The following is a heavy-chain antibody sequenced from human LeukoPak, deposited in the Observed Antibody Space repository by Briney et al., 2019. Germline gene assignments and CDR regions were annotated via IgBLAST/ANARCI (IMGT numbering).Heavy chain of an antibody. J-gene: IGHJ4*02. CDR3: ARAANYYDSSGYYYLFDY. V-gene: IGHV1-69*04. CDR1: GYTFTSYD. Sequence: SVKVSCKASGYTFTSYDISWVRQAPGQGLEWMGRIIPILGIANYAQKFQGRVTITADKSTSTAYMELSSLRSEDTAVYYCARAANYYDSSGYYYLFDYWGQGTLVTVSS. CDR2: IIPILGIA. D-gene: IGHD3-22*01.